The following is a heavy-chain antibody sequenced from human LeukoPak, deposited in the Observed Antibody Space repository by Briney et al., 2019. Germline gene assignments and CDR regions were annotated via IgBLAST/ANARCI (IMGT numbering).Heavy chain of an antibody. Sequence: SETLSLTCAVYGGSFSGYYWSWIRQPPGKGLEWIGEINHGGSTNYNPSLKSRVTISVDTSKNQFSLKLSSVTAADTAVYYCARALVATRPRLDYWGQGTLVTVSS. CDR2: INHGGST. D-gene: IGHD5-12*01. CDR3: ARALVATRPRLDY. CDR1: GGSFSGYY. V-gene: IGHV4-34*01. J-gene: IGHJ4*02.